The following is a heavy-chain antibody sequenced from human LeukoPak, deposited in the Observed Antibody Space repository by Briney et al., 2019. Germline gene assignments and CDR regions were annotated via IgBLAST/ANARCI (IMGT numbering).Heavy chain of an antibody. V-gene: IGHV3-11*01. D-gene: IGHD3-3*01. CDR3: ARDSSTGDFWSGYHSNWFDP. J-gene: IGHJ5*02. CDR1: GSTFSDYY. Sequence: GGSLRLSCAASGSTFSDYYMSWIRQAPGKGLEWVSYISSSGSTIYYADSVKGRFTISRENAKNSLYLQMNSLRAEDTAVYYCARDSSTGDFWSGYHSNWFDPWGQGTLVTVSS. CDR2: ISSSGSTI.